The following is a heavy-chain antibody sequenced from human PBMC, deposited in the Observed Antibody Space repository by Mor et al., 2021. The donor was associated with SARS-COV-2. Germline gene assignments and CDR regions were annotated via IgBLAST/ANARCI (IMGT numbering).Heavy chain of an antibody. CDR3: AKDMHSSGWYYFDY. V-gene: IGHV3-43D*04. CDR2: ISWDGCST. D-gene: IGHD6-19*01. J-gene: IGHJ4*02. Sequence: WVSLISWDGCSTYYADSVKGRFTISRDNSKNSLYLQMNSLRAEDTALYYCAKDMHSSGWYYFDYWGQGTLVTVSS.